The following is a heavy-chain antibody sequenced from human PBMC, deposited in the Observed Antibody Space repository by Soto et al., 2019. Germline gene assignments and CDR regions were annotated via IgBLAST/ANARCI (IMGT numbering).Heavy chain of an antibody. J-gene: IGHJ5*02. CDR2: IYYSGST. D-gene: IGHD3-10*01. Sequence: SETLSLTCTVSGGSISSGGYYWSWIRQHPGKGLEWIGYIYYSGSTYYNPSLKSRVTISVDTSKNQFSLKLSSVTAADTAVYYCARAILWFGEVYWFDPWGQGTLVTVSS. CDR1: GGSISSGGYY. V-gene: IGHV4-31*03. CDR3: ARAILWFGEVYWFDP.